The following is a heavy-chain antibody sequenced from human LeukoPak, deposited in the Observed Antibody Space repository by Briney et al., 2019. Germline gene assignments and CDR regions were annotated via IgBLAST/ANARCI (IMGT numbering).Heavy chain of an antibody. CDR3: ARHFHSAWFGF. Sequence: GGSLQISCKASGYTFSTYWIGWVRQMPGKGLEWMGIVYGDDSDTRYSPSFQGEVTMSADKSITTVYLQWSSLKASDTAMYYCARHFHSAWFGFWGQGSLVTVSS. V-gene: IGHV5-51*01. J-gene: IGHJ4*02. D-gene: IGHD5-18*01. CDR1: GYTFSTYW. CDR2: VYGDDSDT.